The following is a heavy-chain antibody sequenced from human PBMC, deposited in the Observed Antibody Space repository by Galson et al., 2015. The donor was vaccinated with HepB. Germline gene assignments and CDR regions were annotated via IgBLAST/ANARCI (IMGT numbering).Heavy chain of an antibody. V-gene: IGHV3-23*01. Sequence: SLRLSCAASGFTFSSYAMSWVRQAPGKGLEWVSAISGSGGSTYYADSVKGRFTISRDNSKNTLYLQMNSLRAEDTAVYYCAKGERRITMIVVGNGPDYWGQGTLVTVSS. CDR1: GFTFSSYA. CDR3: AKGERRITMIVVGNGPDY. D-gene: IGHD3-22*01. CDR2: ISGSGGST. J-gene: IGHJ4*02.